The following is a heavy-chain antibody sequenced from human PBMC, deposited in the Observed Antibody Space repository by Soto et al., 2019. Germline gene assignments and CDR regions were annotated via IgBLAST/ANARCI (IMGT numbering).Heavy chain of an antibody. Sequence: QAQLVQSGAEVKKPGSSVKVSCKASGGSFSSYAIHWVRQAPGQGLERMGEITPVFGTADYAQKFQGRIRITADTSGGVVSMELSSLKFDDTAVYFCARDTYYFHSRDYHWFDPWGQGTLVTVSS. V-gene: IGHV1-69*14. J-gene: IGHJ5*02. CDR2: ITPVFGTA. CDR3: ARDTYYFHSRDYHWFDP. D-gene: IGHD3-22*01. CDR1: GGSFSSYA.